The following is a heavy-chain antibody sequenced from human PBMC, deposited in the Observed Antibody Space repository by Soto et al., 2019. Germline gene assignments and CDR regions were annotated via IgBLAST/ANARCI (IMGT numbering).Heavy chain of an antibody. CDR1: GGSISSGGYY. J-gene: IGHJ4*02. V-gene: IGHV4-30-4*08. D-gene: IGHD3-22*01. CDR2: IYYSGST. CDR3: ARDGDYDSSGYYQYYFDY. Sequence: PSETLSLTCTVSGGSISSGGYYWSWIRQHPGKGLEWIGNIYYSGSTYYNASLKRRVTISVDTSKNQFSLKLSSVTAADTAVYYCARDGDYDSSGYYQYYFDYWGQGTLVTVSS.